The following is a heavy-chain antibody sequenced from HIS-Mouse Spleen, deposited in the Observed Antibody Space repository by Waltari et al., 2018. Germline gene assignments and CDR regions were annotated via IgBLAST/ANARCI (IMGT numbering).Heavy chain of an antibody. CDR3: ARVTGGGY. CDR2: ISYDGSNK. CDR1: GFPFSSYS. J-gene: IGHJ4*02. D-gene: IGHD3-10*01. Sequence: QVQLVESGGGVVQPGRSLRPSCAASGFPFSSYSRPWVRQAPGKGLEWVAVISYDGSNKYYADSVKGRFTISRDNSKNTLYLQMNSLRAEDTAVYYCARVTGGGYWGQGTLVTVSS. V-gene: IGHV3-30-3*01.